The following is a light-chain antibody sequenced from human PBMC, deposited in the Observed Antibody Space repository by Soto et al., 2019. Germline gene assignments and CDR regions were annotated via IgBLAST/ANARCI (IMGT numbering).Light chain of an antibody. V-gene: IGKV1-9*01. Sequence: IQLTQSPSSLSASVGDRVTITCRASQGISSYLAWYQQKPGKAPKLLIYAASTLQGGVPSRFSGSGSGTDFTLTISSLQPEDFATYYCQQLNSYPHTFGGGTKVEIK. J-gene: IGKJ4*01. CDR3: QQLNSYPHT. CDR1: QGISSY. CDR2: AAS.